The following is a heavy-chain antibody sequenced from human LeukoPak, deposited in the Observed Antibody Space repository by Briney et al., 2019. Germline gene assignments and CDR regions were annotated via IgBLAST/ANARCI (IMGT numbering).Heavy chain of an antibody. D-gene: IGHD3-22*01. J-gene: IGHJ3*02. V-gene: IGHV4-34*01. CDR3: ARGRRHYYDSSGYPHREAFDI. Sequence: PGGSLRLSCAASGFTFSRYAMSWVRQAPGKGLEWIGEINHSGSTNYNPSLKSRVTISVDTSKNQFSLKLSSVTAADTAVYYCARGRRHYYDSSGYPHREAFDIWGQGTMVTVSA. CDR1: GFTFSRYA. CDR2: INHSGST.